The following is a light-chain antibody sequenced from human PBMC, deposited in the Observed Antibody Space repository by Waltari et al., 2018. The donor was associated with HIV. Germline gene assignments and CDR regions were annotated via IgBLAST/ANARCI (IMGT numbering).Light chain of an antibody. CDR2: EVA. V-gene: IGLV2-23*02. J-gene: IGLJ6*01. CDR3: CSSMGTDNPVLL. Sequence: HSALTQPASVSGPLGQSITISCSGTNTDLETYNFVSWYQRLPGQAPKLLIYEVAKRPSGVSSRFSGSKLGDTASLTISGLQPEDEALYCCCSSMGTDNPVLLFGNGTQVVVL. CDR1: NTDLETYNF.